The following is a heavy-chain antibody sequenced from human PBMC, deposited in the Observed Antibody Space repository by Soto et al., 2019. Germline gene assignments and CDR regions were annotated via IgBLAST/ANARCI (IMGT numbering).Heavy chain of an antibody. CDR1: GGSISSYY. Sequence: SETLSLTCTVSGGSISSYYWSWIRQPPGKGLEWIGYIYYSGSTNYNPSLKSRVTISVDTSKNQFSLKLSSVTAADTAVYYCARGGEDIVVVPALWFDPWGQGTLVTVSS. V-gene: IGHV4-59*01. J-gene: IGHJ5*02. CDR3: ARGGEDIVVVPALWFDP. D-gene: IGHD2-2*01. CDR2: IYYSGST.